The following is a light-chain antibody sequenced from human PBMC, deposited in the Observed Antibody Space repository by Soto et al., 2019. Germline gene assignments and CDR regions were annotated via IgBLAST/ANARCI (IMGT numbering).Light chain of an antibody. CDR1: QSVTNY. CDR3: QQRSNWPIT. Sequence: EIFLTQSPDTLSLSPGERATLSCRASQSVTNYIAWYQQRPGQAPRLLIYDASNRATGVPARFSGSGSGTDFTLTISDLEPADFGLYSCQQRSNWPITFGQGTRLEIK. J-gene: IGKJ5*01. CDR2: DAS. V-gene: IGKV3-11*01.